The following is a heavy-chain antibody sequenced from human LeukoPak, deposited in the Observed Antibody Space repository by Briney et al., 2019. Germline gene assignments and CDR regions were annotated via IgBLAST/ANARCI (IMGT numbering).Heavy chain of an antibody. Sequence: ASVKVSCKASGYTFTSHAINWVQQATGQGLEWMGWMNPNSGNTGYAQKFQDRVTMTRNTSISTVYMELSSLRSEDTAVYYCARDSNTANDYWGQGTLVTVSS. V-gene: IGHV1-8*01. D-gene: IGHD5-18*01. CDR3: ARDSNTANDY. CDR2: MNPNSGNT. CDR1: GYTFTSHA. J-gene: IGHJ4*02.